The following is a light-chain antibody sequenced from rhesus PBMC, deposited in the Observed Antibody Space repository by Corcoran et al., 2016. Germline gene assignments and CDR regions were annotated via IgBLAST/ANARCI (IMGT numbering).Light chain of an antibody. V-gene: IGKV1-22*01. CDR3: QQYSSRYS. J-gene: IGKJ2*01. Sequence: DIQMTQSPSSLSASVGDTVTITCRASQGISSWLAWYQQKPGKAPKILIYKASRLKSGVPSRFRGSGSGTDFTLTISSLQSEDFATYYCQQYSSRYSFGQGTKVEIK. CDR2: KAS. CDR1: QGISSW.